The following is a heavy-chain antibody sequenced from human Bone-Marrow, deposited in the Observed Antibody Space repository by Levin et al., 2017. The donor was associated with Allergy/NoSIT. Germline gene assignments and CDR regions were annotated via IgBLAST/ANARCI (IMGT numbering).Heavy chain of an antibody. CDR1: GFSVSDNY. CDR2: IFSRGET. CDR3: ASGPSWGY. J-gene: IGHJ4*02. Sequence: GGSLRLSCAASGFSVSDNYMTWVRQAPGQGLEWVSVIFSRGETFYADSVKGRFTTSRDRSKNTLYLQMNSLRAEDTAVYYCASGPSWGYWGQGTLVTVSS. V-gene: IGHV3-53*01. D-gene: IGHD7-27*01.